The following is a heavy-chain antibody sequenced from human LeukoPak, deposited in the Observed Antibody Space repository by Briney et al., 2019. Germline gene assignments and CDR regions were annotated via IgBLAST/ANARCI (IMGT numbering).Heavy chain of an antibody. D-gene: IGHD2-2*01. CDR1: GGTFSSSA. Sequence: APVKVSCKASGGTFSSSAIIWVRQAPGQGLEWMGGIIPIFGTTNYAQKFQGRVTITADEFTSTAYMELSSLRSEDTAVYYCARRWGPHCSSISCYWRDWYFDLWGRGTLVTVSS. CDR3: ARRWGPHCSSISCYWRDWYFDL. CDR2: IIPIFGTT. V-gene: IGHV1-69*13. J-gene: IGHJ2*01.